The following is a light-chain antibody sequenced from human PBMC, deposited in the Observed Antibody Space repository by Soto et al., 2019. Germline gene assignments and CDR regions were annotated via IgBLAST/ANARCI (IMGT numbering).Light chain of an antibody. J-gene: IGLJ2*01. CDR3: SSYAGSTNFVV. CDR1: SSDVGGYNF. Sequence: QSALTQPPSASGSPGQSVTISCTGTSSDVGGYNFVSWYQQHPDKAPKLMIYEVNKRPSGVPDRFSGSRSGNTASLTVSGLQAEDEADYYCSSYAGSTNFVVFGGGTKPTVL. CDR2: EVN. V-gene: IGLV2-8*01.